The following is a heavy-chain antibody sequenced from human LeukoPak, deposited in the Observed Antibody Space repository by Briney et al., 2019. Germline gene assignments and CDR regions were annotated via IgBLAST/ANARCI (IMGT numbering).Heavy chain of an antibody. CDR3: AREVGVSVYCSSTSCYSSYFDY. CDR2: INPNSGGT. CDR1: GYTFTGYY. D-gene: IGHD2-2*01. J-gene: IGHJ4*02. V-gene: IGHV1-2*02. Sequence: GASVKVSCKASGYTFTGYYMHWVRQAPGQGLEWVGWINPNSGGTNYAQKFQGRVTMTRDTSISTAYMELSRLRSDDTAVYYCAREVGVSVYCSSTSCYSSYFDYWGQGTLVTVSS.